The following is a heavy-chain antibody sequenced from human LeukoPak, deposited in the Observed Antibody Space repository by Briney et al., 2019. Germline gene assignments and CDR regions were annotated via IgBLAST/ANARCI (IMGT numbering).Heavy chain of an antibody. Sequence: GGSLRLSCTASGFTFDNYWMTWVRQPPGKGLEWVANIKQDGGERYYVDSVRGRFTITRDNSKNSLYLQMNSLRAEDTAVYYCVRDGRPLDYWGQGTLVIVS. CDR1: GFTFDNYW. CDR2: IKQDGGER. CDR3: VRDGRPLDY. D-gene: IGHD3/OR15-3a*01. V-gene: IGHV3-7*01. J-gene: IGHJ4*02.